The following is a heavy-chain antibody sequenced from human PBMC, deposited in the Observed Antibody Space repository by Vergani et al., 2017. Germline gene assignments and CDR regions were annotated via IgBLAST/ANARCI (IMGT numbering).Heavy chain of an antibody. Sequence: EVQLLESGGGLVQPGGSLRLSCAASGFTFSSYAMSWVRQAPGKGLEWVSAVSGSGGSTYYADYVKGRFTISRDNSKNTLYLQMNSLRAEDTAVYYCAKPSLLLWFGELHNWFDPWGQGTLVTVSS. CDR2: VSGSGGST. D-gene: IGHD3-10*01. V-gene: IGHV3-23*01. J-gene: IGHJ5*02. CDR3: AKPSLLLWFGELHNWFDP. CDR1: GFTFSSYA.